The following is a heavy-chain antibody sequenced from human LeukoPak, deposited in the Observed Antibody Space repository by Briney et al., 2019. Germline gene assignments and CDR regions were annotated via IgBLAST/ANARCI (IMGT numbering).Heavy chain of an antibody. D-gene: IGHD6-13*01. CDR2: INHSGST. J-gene: IGHJ4*02. CDR3: ARAGIAAARDY. Sequence: PSETLSLTCAVYGGSFSGYYWSWIRRPPGKGLEWIGEINHSGSTNYNPSLKSRVTISVDTSKNQFSLKLSSVTAADTAVYYCARAGIAAARDYWGQGTLVTVSS. V-gene: IGHV4-34*01. CDR1: GGSFSGYY.